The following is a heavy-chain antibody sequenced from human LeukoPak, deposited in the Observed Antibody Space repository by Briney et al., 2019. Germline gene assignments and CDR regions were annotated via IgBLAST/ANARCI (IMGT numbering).Heavy chain of an antibody. Sequence: SETLSLTCTVSGGSISSSSYYWGWIRQPPGKGLEWIGSIYYSGSTYYNPSLKSRVTISVDTSKNQFSLKLSSVTAADTAVYYCARQAVAGEFDYWGQGTLVTVSS. D-gene: IGHD6-19*01. J-gene: IGHJ4*02. V-gene: IGHV4-39*01. CDR1: GGSISSSSYY. CDR2: IYYSGST. CDR3: ARQAVAGEFDY.